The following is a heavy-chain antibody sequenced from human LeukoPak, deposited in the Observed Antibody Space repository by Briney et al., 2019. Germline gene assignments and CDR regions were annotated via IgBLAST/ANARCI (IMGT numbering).Heavy chain of an antibody. CDR3: ARVTRWELPRLFDY. J-gene: IGHJ4*02. V-gene: IGHV4-31*03. Sequence: PSETLSLTCTVSGGSISSGGYYWSWIRQHPGKGLEWIGYIYYSGSTYYNPSLKSRVTISVDTSKNQFSLKLSSVTAADTAVYYCARVTRWELPRLFDYWGQGTLVTVSS. D-gene: IGHD1-26*01. CDR1: GGSISSGGYY. CDR2: IYYSGST.